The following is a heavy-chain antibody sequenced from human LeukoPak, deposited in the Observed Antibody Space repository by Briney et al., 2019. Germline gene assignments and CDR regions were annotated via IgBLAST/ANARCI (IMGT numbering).Heavy chain of an antibody. D-gene: IGHD5-12*01. CDR1: GGSISSGGYY. CDR2: IYYSGST. V-gene: IGHV4-31*03. J-gene: IGHJ4*02. Sequence: PSETLSLTCTVSGGSISSGGYYWSWIRQHPGKGLEWIGYIYYSGSTYYNPSLKSRVTISVDTSKNQFSLKLSSVTAADTAVYYCARERSGYSGYEPFDYWGQGTLVTVSS. CDR3: ARERSGYSGYEPFDY.